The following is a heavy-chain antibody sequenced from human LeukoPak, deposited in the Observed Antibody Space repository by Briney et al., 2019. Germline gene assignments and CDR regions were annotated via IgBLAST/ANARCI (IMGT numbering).Heavy chain of an antibody. D-gene: IGHD6-19*01. CDR3: AKSRLYSSGSADY. Sequence: GGSLRLSCAASGFTFSDFGMHWVRQAPGKGLEWVALISSDGINNYYADSAKGRLTISRDTSKSTLFLQMDSLRAEDTAVYNCAKSRLYSSGSADYWGQGTLVTVSS. CDR2: ISSDGINN. V-gene: IGHV3-30*18. J-gene: IGHJ4*02. CDR1: GFTFSDFG.